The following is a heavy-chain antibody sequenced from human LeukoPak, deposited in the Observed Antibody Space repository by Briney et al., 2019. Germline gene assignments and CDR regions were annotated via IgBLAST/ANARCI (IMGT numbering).Heavy chain of an antibody. J-gene: IGHJ4*02. CDR2: IYYSGNT. V-gene: IGHV4-39*01. CDR3: ARSSEYGDPFNY. CDR1: GGSISSSSYY. Sequence: SETLSLTCTVSGGSISSSSYYWGWIRQPPGKGLEWIGSIYYSGNTYYNPSLKSRVTISVDTSRNQFSLKLNSVTAADTAVYYCARSSEYGDPFNYWGQGTLVTVSS. D-gene: IGHD4-17*01.